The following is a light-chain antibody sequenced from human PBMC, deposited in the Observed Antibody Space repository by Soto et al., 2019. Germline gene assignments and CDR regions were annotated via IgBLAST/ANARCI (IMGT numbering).Light chain of an antibody. Sequence: QSALTQPPPLSGAPGQRVTISCSGSSSNIGAGYDVNWYRQLPGTAPKLLIYGNSDRPSGVPDRFSGSKSGTSASLAITGLQAEDEADYFCQSYDRSLRTYVFGTGTKVTVL. CDR2: GNS. CDR3: QSYDRSLRTYV. V-gene: IGLV1-40*01. J-gene: IGLJ1*01. CDR1: SSNIGAGYD.